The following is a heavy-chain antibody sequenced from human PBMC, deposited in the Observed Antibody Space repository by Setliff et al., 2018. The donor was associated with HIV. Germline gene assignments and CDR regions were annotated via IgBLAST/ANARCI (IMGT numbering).Heavy chain of an antibody. CDR3: ATLDPSGGNFLAY. V-gene: IGHV4-61*03. D-gene: IGHD2-21*02. CDR2: IHASGKT. J-gene: IGHJ4*02. Sequence: PSETLSLTCTVSGGSISSSSEYWNWIRQPPGKGLEWIGYIHASGKTNYNPSLKSRVTLALDTSEMHFSLHLTSVTAADTAVYYCATLDPSGGNFLAYWGQGTLVTVSS. CDR1: GGSISSSSEY.